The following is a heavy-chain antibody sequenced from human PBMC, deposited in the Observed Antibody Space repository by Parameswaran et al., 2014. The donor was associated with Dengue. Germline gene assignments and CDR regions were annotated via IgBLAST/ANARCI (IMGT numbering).Heavy chain of an antibody. CDR3: ATTPSTYYDSLNYFDN. D-gene: IGHD3-22*01. CDR2: IYYSGST. J-gene: IGHJ4*02. V-gene: IGHV4-59*01. Sequence: WIRQPPGKGLEWIGYIYYSGSTNYNPSLKSRVTISVDTSKNQFSLKLSSVTAADTAVYYCATTPSTYYDSLNYFDNWGQGTLVTVSS.